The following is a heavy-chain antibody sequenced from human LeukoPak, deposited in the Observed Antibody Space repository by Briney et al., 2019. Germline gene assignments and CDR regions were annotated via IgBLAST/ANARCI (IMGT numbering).Heavy chain of an antibody. V-gene: IGHV4-34*01. CDR3: ARGLGGWRWLQSITKLRAYWYFDL. CDR1: GGSFSGYY. CDR2: INHSGST. Sequence: PSETLSLTCAVYGGSFSGYYWSWIRQPPGKGLEWIGEINHSGSTNYNPSLKSRVTISVDTSKNQFSLKLSSVTAADTAVYYCARGLGGWRWLQSITKLRAYWYFDLWGRGTLVTVSS. D-gene: IGHD5-24*01. J-gene: IGHJ2*01.